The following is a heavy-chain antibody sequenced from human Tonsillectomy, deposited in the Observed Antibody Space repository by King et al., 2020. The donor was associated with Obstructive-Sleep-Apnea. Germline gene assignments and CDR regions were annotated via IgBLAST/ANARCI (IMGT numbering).Heavy chain of an antibody. CDR3: ARGKSSTRFDGAFDI. D-gene: IGHD5/OR15-5a*01. Sequence: QLVQSGGGVVQPGRSLRLSCAASGFIFSNYAMHWVRQAPGKGLEWVAILSYDGSNKYYADSVKGRFTISRDNSKNTLYLHMNSLRAEDTAVYYCARGKSSTRFDGAFDIWGQGTMVTVSS. J-gene: IGHJ3*02. CDR2: LSYDGSNK. CDR1: GFIFSNYA. V-gene: IGHV3-30*04.